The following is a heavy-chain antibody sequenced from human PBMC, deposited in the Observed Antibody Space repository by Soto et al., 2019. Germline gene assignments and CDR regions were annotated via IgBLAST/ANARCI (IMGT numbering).Heavy chain of an antibody. V-gene: IGHV4-61*01. CDR3: ARDYGSGRDAFDI. Sequence: ETLSLTCTVSGGSVSIGSYYWSWIRQPPGKGLVWIGYIYYSGSANYNPSLKSRVTISVDTSKNQFSLKLRSVTAADTAVYYCARDYGSGRDAFDIWGQGTMVTVSS. J-gene: IGHJ3*02. CDR1: GGSVSIGSYY. D-gene: IGHD3-10*01. CDR2: IYYSGSA.